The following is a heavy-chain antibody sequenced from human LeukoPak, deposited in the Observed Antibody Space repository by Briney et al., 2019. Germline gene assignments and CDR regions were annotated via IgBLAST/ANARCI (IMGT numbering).Heavy chain of an antibody. D-gene: IGHD3-10*01. CDR2: IYSGGST. Sequence: PGGSLRLSCAASGFTVSSNYMSWVRQAPGKGLEWVSVIYSGGSTYYADSVKGRFTISRDNSKNTVFLRMSSLRAEDTALYYCARKSGSGNFPLDYWGQGTPVTVSS. V-gene: IGHV3-53*01. CDR1: GFTVSSNY. CDR3: ARKSGSGNFPLDY. J-gene: IGHJ4*02.